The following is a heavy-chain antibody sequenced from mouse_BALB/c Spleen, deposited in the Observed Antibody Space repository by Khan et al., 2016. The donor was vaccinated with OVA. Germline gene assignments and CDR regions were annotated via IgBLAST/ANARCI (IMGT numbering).Heavy chain of an antibody. V-gene: IGHV1-7*01. CDR2: INPTSGFP. J-gene: IGHJ2*01. Sequence: VELVESGAELAKPGASVKMSCKASGYTFTTYWMHWVKQRPGQGLEWLGYINPTSGFPDYNQKFKDKATLTADKSSSTAYMQLSRLTSDDSAVYYCARDRIDYWGQGTTLTVSS. CDR1: GYTFTTYW. CDR3: ARDRIDY.